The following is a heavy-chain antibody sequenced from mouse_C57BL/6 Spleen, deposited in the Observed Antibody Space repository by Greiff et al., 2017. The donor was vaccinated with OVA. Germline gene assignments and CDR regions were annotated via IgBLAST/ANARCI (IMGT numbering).Heavy chain of an antibody. CDR1: GYTFTDYN. D-gene: IGHD2-1*01. CDR2: INPNNGGT. CDR3: ASGKEFAY. Sequence: EVQLQESGPELVKPGASVKIPCKASGYTFTDYNMDWVKQSHGKSLEWIGDINPNNGGTIYNQKFKGKATLTVDKSSSTAYMELRSLTSEDTAVYYCASGKEFAYWGQGTLVTVSA. J-gene: IGHJ3*01. V-gene: IGHV1-18*01.